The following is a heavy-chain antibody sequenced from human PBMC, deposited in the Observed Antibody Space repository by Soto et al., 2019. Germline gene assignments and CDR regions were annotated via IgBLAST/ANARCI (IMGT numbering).Heavy chain of an antibody. V-gene: IGHV3-64*01. CDR3: ARGGSDYYFDY. J-gene: IGHJ4*02. CDR1: GFTFSSYA. Sequence: EVQLVESGGGLVQPGGSLRLSCAASGFTFSSYAMHWVRQAPGKGLEYVSTINRTGDSTYYANSVKGRFTISRDNSKNTLYLQMGSLRAEDMAVYYCARGGSDYYFDYWGQGTLVTVST. D-gene: IGHD2-21*02. CDR2: INRTGDST.